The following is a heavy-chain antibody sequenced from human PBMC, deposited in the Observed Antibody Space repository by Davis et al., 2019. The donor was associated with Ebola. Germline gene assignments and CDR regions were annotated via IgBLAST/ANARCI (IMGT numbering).Heavy chain of an antibody. CDR1: GFTFSGSA. CDR2: IRSKANSYAT. V-gene: IGHV3-73*01. D-gene: IGHD1-26*01. CDR3: TRGRWELLI. Sequence: GESLKISCAASGFTFSGSAMHWVRQASGKGLEWVGRIRSKANSYATAYAASVKGRFTISRDDSKNTAYLQMNSLKTEDTAVYYCTRGRWELLIWGQGTLVTVSS. J-gene: IGHJ4*02.